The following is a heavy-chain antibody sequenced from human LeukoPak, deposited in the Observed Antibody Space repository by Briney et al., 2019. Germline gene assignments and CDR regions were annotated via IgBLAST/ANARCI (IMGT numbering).Heavy chain of an antibody. Sequence: SETLSLTCAVYGGSFSGYYWSWIRQPPGKGLEWIGEINHSGSTNYNPSLKSRVTISVDTSKNQFYLKLSSVTAADTAVYYCARGLAAADDYWGQGTLVTVSS. J-gene: IGHJ4*02. CDR3: ARGLAAADDY. V-gene: IGHV4-34*01. D-gene: IGHD6-13*01. CDR2: INHSGST. CDR1: GGSFSGYY.